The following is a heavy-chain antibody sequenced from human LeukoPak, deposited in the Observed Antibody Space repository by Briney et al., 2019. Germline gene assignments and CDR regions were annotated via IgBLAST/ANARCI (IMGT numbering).Heavy chain of an antibody. CDR2: FSSASSYT. J-gene: IGHJ3*02. CDR3: ARDLFCTNGVCYGDAFDI. Sequence: KPGGPLRLPCAAPGFTFSNYNMSGIAQAPGKGLEGVSYFSSASSYTNYADSVKGRFTISRDNAKNSLYLQMNSLRAEDTAVYYCARDLFCTNGVCYGDAFDIWGQGTMVTVSS. CDR1: GFTFSNYN. V-gene: IGHV3-11*06. D-gene: IGHD2-8*01.